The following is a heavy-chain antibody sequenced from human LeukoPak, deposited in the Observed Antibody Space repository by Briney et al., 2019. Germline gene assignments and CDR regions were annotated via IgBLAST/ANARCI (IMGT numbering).Heavy chain of an antibody. J-gene: IGHJ4*02. V-gene: IGHV3-74*03. CDR3: ARGGSGNFYY. CDR1: GFTFSSHA. Sequence: GGSLRLSCSAAGFTFSSHAMNWVRQAPGKGLVWVSRIGSDGGSTTYADSVKGRFTISRDNAKNTLYLQMTSLRAEDTAVYYCARGGSGNFYYWGQGTLVTVSS. CDR2: IGSDGGST. D-gene: IGHD1-26*01.